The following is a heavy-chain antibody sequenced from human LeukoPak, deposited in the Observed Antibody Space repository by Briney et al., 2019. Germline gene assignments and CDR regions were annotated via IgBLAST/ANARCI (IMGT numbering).Heavy chain of an antibody. CDR3: ARVGLKIPCGTGCFANYFDY. J-gene: IGHJ4*02. Sequence: PSETLSLTCTVSGGFISNYYWSWIRQSPGKGLEWIGYIYFSGSTNYNPSLKSRVTMSVDTSTNQFSLKVSSVTAADTAVYYCARVGLKIPCGTGCFANYFDYWGQGSLVTVSS. V-gene: IGHV4-59*01. D-gene: IGHD2-21*02. CDR1: GGFISNYY. CDR2: IYFSGST.